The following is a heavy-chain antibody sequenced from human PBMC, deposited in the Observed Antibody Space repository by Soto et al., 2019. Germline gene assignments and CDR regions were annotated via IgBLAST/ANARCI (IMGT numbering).Heavy chain of an antibody. CDR1: GYSFTSYG. J-gene: IGHJ5*01. Sequence: QVQLVQSGAEVEKPGASVKVSCKASGYSFTSYGLTWVRQAPGQVPEWMGWINPDNGDTNYAQKFQGRVTMTTDTPTRTAYMELRSLTYNDTAVYYCARLILYYDHIWSSYRPNWFDSWGQGTLVTVSS. CDR3: ARLILYYDHIWSSYRPNWFDS. V-gene: IGHV1-18*01. CDR2: INPDNGDT. D-gene: IGHD3-16*02.